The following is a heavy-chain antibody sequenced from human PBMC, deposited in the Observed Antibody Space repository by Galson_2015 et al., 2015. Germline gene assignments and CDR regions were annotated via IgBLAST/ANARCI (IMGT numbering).Heavy chain of an antibody. V-gene: IGHV6-1*01. CDR2: TYYRSKWYN. J-gene: IGHJ4*02. D-gene: IGHD2-15*01. CDR3: ARRGCSGDTCYEFDY. CDR1: GDSVSSNSAA. Sequence: CAISGDSVSSNSAAWNWIRQSPSRGLEWLGRTYYRSKWYNDYAASVKGRITINPDTSKNQFSLQLNSVTPEDTAVYYCARRGCSGDTCYEFDYWGQGTLVTVSS.